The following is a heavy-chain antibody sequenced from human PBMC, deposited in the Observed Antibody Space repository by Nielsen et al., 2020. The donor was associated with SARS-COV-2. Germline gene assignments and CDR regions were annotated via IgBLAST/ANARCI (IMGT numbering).Heavy chain of an antibody. CDR2: IGDDGTGI. CDR3: AKARAGRYPQSRILDN. CDR1: GFTFSTYA. Sequence: GGSLRLSCAASGFTFSTYAMNWVRQAPGKGLEWVSVIGDDGTGINYANSVKGRFTISRDNSKNTLYLQMNSLRAEDTAVYYCAKARAGRYPQSRILDNWAHGTLVTVSA. V-gene: IGHV3-23*01. D-gene: IGHD2-21*01. J-gene: IGHJ4*01.